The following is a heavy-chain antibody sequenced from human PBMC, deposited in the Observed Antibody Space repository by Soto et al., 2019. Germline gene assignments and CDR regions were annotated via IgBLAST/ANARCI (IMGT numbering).Heavy chain of an antibody. CDR2: IREDGRDQ. CDR1: GFTFSTYW. Sequence: EIQVVESGGGLVQPGGSLRLSCAASGFTFSTYWMSWVRQAPGKGLEWVANIREDGRDQYYVDSVKGRFTISRDNAKKFLFRQKNCRRFEDTAVYYCARDQGVVCNIDWFDSCGQGTLGTVSS. V-gene: IGHV3-7*01. D-gene: IGHD2-15*01. J-gene: IGHJ5*01. CDR3: ARDQGVVCNIDWFDS.